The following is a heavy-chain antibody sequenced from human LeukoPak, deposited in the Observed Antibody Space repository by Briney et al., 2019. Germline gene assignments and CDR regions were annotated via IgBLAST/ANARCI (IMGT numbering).Heavy chain of an antibody. CDR3: AKGMSATSGYLELEY. CDR2: ISGSGANT. D-gene: IGHD3-22*01. J-gene: IGHJ4*02. V-gene: IGHV3-23*01. Sequence: PGGSLTLSCAASGFTFSNYVMTWARQSPGKGLEWVSSISGSGANTYSADSVKGRCTISRDNSKKTLYLQMNSLRAEDTAVYYCAKGMSATSGYLELEYWGQGTLVIVSS. CDR1: GFTFSNYV.